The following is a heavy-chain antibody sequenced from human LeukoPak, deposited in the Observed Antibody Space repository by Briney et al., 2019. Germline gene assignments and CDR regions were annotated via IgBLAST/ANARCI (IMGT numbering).Heavy chain of an antibody. D-gene: IGHD6-19*01. CDR2: IYGGGST. J-gene: IGHJ4*02. V-gene: IGHV3-53*01. Sequence: GGSLRLSCAASGFTFNNYALAWVRQTPEKGLEWVSVIYGGGSTYYADSVKGRFTISRDTPKNTLYLQMNSLRVEDTAVYYCASWPVGWYGEDSWGQGTLVTVSS. CDR3: ASWPVGWYGEDS. CDR1: GFTFNNYA.